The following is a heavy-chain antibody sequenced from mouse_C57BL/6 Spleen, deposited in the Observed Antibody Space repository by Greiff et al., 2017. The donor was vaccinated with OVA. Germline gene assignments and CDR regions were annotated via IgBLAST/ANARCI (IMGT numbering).Heavy chain of an antibody. J-gene: IGHJ4*01. CDR1: GYAFSSSW. Sequence: QVQLKQSGPELVKPGASVKISCKASGYAFSSSWMNWVKQRPGKGLEWIGRIYPGDGDTNYNGKFKGKATLTADKSSSTAYMQLSSLTSEDSAVYFCARDYDENAMDYWGQGTSVTVSS. V-gene: IGHV1-82*01. CDR3: ARDYDENAMDY. CDR2: IYPGDGDT. D-gene: IGHD2-4*01.